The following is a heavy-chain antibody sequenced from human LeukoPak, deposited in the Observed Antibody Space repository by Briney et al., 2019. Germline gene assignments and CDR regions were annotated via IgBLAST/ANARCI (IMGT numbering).Heavy chain of an antibody. CDR3: ARVPGPYTTSRFDF. Sequence: ASVTVSYTTSGYTFSAHYLHWVRQAPGQRREWVGRIDPASGGTHYTQKFQGRVTVTRDTSTTTVDMELSGLRSDDTAVYYCARVPGPYTTSRFDFCGQGTLVTVSS. CDR1: GYTFSAHY. J-gene: IGHJ4*02. CDR2: IDPASGGT. V-gene: IGHV1-2*02. D-gene: IGHD2-2*02.